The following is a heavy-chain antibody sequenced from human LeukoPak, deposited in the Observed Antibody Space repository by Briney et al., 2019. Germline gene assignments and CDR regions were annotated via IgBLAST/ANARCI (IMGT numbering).Heavy chain of an antibody. CDR2: IYPGDSDT. CDR1: GFSFTSYW. Sequence: GESLKISCKGSGFSFTSYWIGWVRQMPGKGLEWMGIIYPGDSDTRYSPSFQGQVTISADKSISTAYLQWSSLKASDTAMYYCAILPRDRNWSFDYWGQGTLVTVSS. D-gene: IGHD1-20*01. J-gene: IGHJ4*02. CDR3: AILPRDRNWSFDY. V-gene: IGHV5-51*01.